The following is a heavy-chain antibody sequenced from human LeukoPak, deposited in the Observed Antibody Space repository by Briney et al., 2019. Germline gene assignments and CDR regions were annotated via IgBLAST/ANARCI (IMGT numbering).Heavy chain of an antibody. V-gene: IGHV3-48*01. CDR2: ISISGTTI. Sequence: GGSLRHTCLASVFTYISYFMHWLRQAPGRGLPWVSLISISGTTIPYAESVKGGFTISRDNAKNLLYLQMSSLGAEDTAVYYCARARSGLGRLVPMDYWGQGTLVTVSS. CDR1: VFTYISYF. J-gene: IGHJ4*02. D-gene: IGHD6-6*01. CDR3: ARARSGLGRLVPMDY.